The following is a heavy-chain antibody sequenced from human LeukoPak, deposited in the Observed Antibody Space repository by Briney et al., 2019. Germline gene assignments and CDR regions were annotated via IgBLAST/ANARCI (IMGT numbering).Heavy chain of an antibody. CDR1: GYTFSSYG. Sequence: ASVKVSCKASGYTFSSYGISWVRQAPGQGLEWMGWISTYNGNTNYGNTNYAQKLQGRVTLTTDTSTSTVYMELRSLRSDGTAVYYCARDLGYCSGGSCTFRFDPWGQGTLVTVSS. D-gene: IGHD2-15*01. CDR2: ISTYNGNTNYGNT. V-gene: IGHV1-18*04. J-gene: IGHJ5*02. CDR3: ARDLGYCSGGSCTFRFDP.